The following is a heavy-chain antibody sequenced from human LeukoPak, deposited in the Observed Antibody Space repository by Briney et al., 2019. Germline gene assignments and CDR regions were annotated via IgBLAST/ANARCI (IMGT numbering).Heavy chain of an antibody. V-gene: IGHV3-53*01. CDR1: GFSVSNNY. Sequence: PGGSLRLSCVVSGFSVSNNYIIWVRQAPGNGLERVSVIYGDGRTSHSASVRGRFTISRDNSKNIVSLQMNNLRAEDTAVYYCAKDPKRSGDILTRPFDPWGQGTLVTVSS. J-gene: IGHJ5*02. CDR2: IYGDGRT. CDR3: AKDPKRSGDILTRPFDP. D-gene: IGHD3-9*01.